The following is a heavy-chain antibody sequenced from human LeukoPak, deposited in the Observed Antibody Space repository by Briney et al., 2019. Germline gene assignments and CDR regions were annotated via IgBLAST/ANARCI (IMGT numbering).Heavy chain of an antibody. Sequence: ASVKVSCRASGYTFTAYYMHWVRQAPGQGLEWMGWINPNSGGTNYAQKFQGWVTMTRDTSISTAYMELSRLRSDDTAVYYCARDRYYYGSGSYPYGMDVWGQGTTVTVSS. V-gene: IGHV1-2*04. CDR1: GYTFTAYY. J-gene: IGHJ6*02. CDR2: INPNSGGT. CDR3: ARDRYYYGSGSYPYGMDV. D-gene: IGHD3-10*01.